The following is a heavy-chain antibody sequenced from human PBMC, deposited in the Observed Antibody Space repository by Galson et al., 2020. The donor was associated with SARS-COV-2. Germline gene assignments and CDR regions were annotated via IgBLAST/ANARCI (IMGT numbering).Heavy chain of an antibody. CDR2: INPDGSTQ. J-gene: IGHJ4*02. V-gene: IGHV3-7*02. CDR1: GFTFSDSW. Sequence: GGSLRLSCAASGFTFSDSWMAWVRQVPGKGLEWVASINPDGSTQFYVDSVKGRFSISRDNAKNSLSVHMYSLRVEDSGVYYCVGARWWGQGTLFTVSS. CDR3: VGARW.